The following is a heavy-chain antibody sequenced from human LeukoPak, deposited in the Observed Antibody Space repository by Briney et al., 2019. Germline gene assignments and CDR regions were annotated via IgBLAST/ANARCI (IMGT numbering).Heavy chain of an antibody. D-gene: IGHD6-13*01. J-gene: IGHJ4*02. CDR2: IIPIFGTA. CDR3: ARSPIKDIAAASYYFDY. Sequence: SVKVSCKASGGTFSSYAISWVRQAPGQGLEWMGGIIPIFGTANYAQKFQGRVTITADTSTSTAYMELSSLRSEDTAVYYCARSPIKDIAAASYYFDYWGQGTLVTVSS. CDR1: GGTFSSYA. V-gene: IGHV1-69*06.